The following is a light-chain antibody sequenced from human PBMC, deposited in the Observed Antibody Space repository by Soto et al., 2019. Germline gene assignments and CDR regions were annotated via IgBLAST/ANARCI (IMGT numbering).Light chain of an antibody. Sequence: LTHPASVSGSPGQSITISCTGTSGDIGSYNRVSWYQQHPGKAPKLIIYEVTDRPSGVSNRFSGSKSGNTASLTISGLQAEDEAEYYCSSYTKINTRACVFGPGTKVTVL. CDR1: SGDIGSYNR. J-gene: IGLJ1*01. CDR2: EVT. V-gene: IGLV2-14*01. CDR3: SSYTKINTRACV.